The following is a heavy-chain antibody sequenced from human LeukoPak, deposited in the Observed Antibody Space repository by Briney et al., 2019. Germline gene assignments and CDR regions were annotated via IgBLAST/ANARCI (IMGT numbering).Heavy chain of an antibody. CDR1: GFXFSSYG. V-gene: IGHV3-33*01. J-gene: IGHJ5*02. D-gene: IGHD6-13*01. CDR2: IWYDGSNK. CDR3: ARGAAAGTYNWFDP. Sequence: GRSLRLSCAASGFXFSSYGMHWVRQAPGKGLEWVAVIWYDGSNKYYADSVKGRFTISRDNSKNTLYLQMNSLRAEDTAVYYCARGAAAGTYNWFDPWGQGTLVTVSS.